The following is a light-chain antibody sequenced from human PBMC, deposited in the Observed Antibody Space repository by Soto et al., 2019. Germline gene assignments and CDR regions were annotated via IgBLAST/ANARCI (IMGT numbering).Light chain of an antibody. J-gene: IGKJ5*01. CDR2: LGS. V-gene: IGKV2-28*01. CDR1: QSLLHSNGYNY. Sequence: DIVMTQSPLSLPVTPGEPASISCRSSQSLLHSNGYNYLDWYLQKPGQSPQLLIYLGSNRASGXXDRFSGSGSGTDXTLXXSRVEAEDVGVXYXMQALQTSITFGQGTRLEIK. CDR3: MQALQTSIT.